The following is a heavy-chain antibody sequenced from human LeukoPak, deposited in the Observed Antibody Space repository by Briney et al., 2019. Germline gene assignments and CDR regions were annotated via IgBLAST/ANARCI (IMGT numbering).Heavy chain of an antibody. D-gene: IGHD5-12*01. J-gene: IGHJ4*02. Sequence: GGSLRLSCAASGFTFSTYDMHWVRQATGEGLEWVSAIDTAGDTYYSGSVKGRFTISRENAKNSLYLQMNSLGDEDTAVYYCAREKGGYYFDYWGQGTLVTVSS. CDR1: GFTFSTYD. CDR3: AREKGGYYFDY. V-gene: IGHV3-13*04. CDR2: IDTAGDT.